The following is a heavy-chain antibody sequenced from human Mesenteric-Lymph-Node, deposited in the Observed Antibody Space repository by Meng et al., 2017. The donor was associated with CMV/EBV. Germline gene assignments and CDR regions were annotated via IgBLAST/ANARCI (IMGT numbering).Heavy chain of an antibody. CDR3: ARGRHPYVFFDY. Sequence: SCEASGYTFNSYYIHWVRQAPGQGLEWMGIINPSGGSTTYAQKFQGRVTMTRDTSTSTVYMELSSLRSEDTAVYYCARGRHPYVFFDYWGQGTLVTVSS. CDR1: GYTFNSYY. J-gene: IGHJ4*02. D-gene: IGHD3-10*02. V-gene: IGHV1-46*02. CDR2: INPSGGST.